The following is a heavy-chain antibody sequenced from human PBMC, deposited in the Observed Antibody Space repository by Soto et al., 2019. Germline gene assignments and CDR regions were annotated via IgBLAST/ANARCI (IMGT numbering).Heavy chain of an antibody. J-gene: IGHJ3*02. D-gene: IGHD2-15*01. V-gene: IGHV1-69*01. CDR2: IIPIFGTA. CDR1: GGTFSSYA. CDR3: AREGYCSGGSCLPDAFDI. Sequence: QVQLVQSGAEVKKPGSSVKVSCKASGGTFSSYAISWVRQAPGQGLEWVGGIIPIFGTANYAQKFQGRVTITADESTSTAYMELSSLRAEDTAVYYCAREGYCSGGSCLPDAFDIWCQGTMVTVSS.